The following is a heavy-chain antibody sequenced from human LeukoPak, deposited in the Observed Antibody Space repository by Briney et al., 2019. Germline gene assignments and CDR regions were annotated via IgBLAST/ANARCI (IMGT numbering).Heavy chain of an antibody. CDR2: IWYDGSNK. J-gene: IGHJ4*02. V-gene: IGHV3-30*04. Sequence: SGGSLRLSCAASGFTFSSYAMHWVRQAPGKGLEWVAVIWYDGSNKYYADSVKGRFTISRDNSKNTLYLQMNSLRAEDTAVYYCARAHYGSGTHGGYWGQGTLVTVSS. D-gene: IGHD3-10*01. CDR1: GFTFSSYA. CDR3: ARAHYGSGTHGGY.